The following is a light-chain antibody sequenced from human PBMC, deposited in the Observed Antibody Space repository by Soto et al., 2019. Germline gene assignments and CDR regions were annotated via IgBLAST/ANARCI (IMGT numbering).Light chain of an antibody. CDR2: GAS. J-gene: IGKJ1*01. V-gene: IGKV3-20*01. Sequence: IGLTASPDTLSLSPRERATLSCRANSSVAHFYLAWYQQKPDQAPRLLIFGASSRASGIPDRFSGSGSGTDFTLTISRLEPEDFALYYCQHYGDSSWTFGQGTKVDI. CDR3: QHYGDSSWT. CDR1: SSVAHFY.